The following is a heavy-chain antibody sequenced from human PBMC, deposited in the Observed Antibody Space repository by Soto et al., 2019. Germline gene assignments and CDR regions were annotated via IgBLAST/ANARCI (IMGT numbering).Heavy chain of an antibody. V-gene: IGHV3-23*01. D-gene: IGHD2-2*01. J-gene: IGHJ4*02. CDR2: ISGSGGST. CDR1: GFTFSSYA. CDR3: AKAKEEYQLLPYFDY. Sequence: SLRLSCAASGFTFSSYAMSWVRQAPGKGLEWVSAISGSGGSTYYADSVKGRFTISRDNSKNTLYLQMNSLRAEDTAVYYCAKAKEEYQLLPYFDYWGQGNLVTVSS.